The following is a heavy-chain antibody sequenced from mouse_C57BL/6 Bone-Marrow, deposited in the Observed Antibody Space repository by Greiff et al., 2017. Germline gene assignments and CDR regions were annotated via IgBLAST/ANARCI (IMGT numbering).Heavy chain of an antibody. CDR3: ARPLLYYYAMDY. J-gene: IGHJ4*01. V-gene: IGHV1-81*01. Sequence: QVQLQESGAELARPGASVKLSCKASGYTFTSYGISWVKQRTGQGLEWIGEIYPRSGNTYYNEKFKGKATLTADKSSSTAYVELRSLTSEDSAVYFCARPLLYYYAMDYWGQGTSVTVSS. CDR2: IYPRSGNT. D-gene: IGHD2-10*01. CDR1: GYTFTSYG.